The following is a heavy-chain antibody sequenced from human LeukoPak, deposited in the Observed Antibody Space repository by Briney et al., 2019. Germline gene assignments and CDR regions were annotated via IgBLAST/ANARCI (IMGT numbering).Heavy chain of an antibody. CDR1: GGSISSYY. D-gene: IGHD3-10*01. Sequence: PSETLSLTCTVSGGSISSYYWSWIRQPPGKGLEWIGYIYYSGSTNYNPSLKSRVTISVDTSKNQFSLKLSSVTAADTAVYYCARQPIGSGSYYYWFDPWGQGTLVTVSS. CDR3: ARQPIGSGSYYYWFDP. J-gene: IGHJ5*02. V-gene: IGHV4-59*08. CDR2: IYYSGST.